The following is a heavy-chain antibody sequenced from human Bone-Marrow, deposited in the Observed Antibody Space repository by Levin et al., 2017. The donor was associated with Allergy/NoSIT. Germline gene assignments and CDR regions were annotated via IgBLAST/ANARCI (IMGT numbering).Heavy chain of an antibody. D-gene: IGHD4-17*01. V-gene: IGHV4-30-4*01. CDR1: GDSFNSNDYY. J-gene: IGHJ4*02. CDR2: IYYSGST. CDR3: ARAPSVTTFDS. Sequence: SETLSLTCTVSGDSFNSNDYYWSWLRQPAGTGPEWIGYIYYSGSTYYSPSLRSRITISIDRSKNQFSLNLTSVTAADTAMYYCARAPSVTTFDSWGQGTLVTVSS.